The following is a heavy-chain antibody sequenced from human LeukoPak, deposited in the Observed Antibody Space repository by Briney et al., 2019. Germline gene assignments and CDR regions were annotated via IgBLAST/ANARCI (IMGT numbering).Heavy chain of an antibody. V-gene: IGHV4-34*01. CDR3: ARAYGSISLKSLDY. CDR1: GGSFSGYY. Sequence: PSETLSLTCAVYGGSFSGYYWSWIRQPPGKGLEWIGEINHSGSTNYNPSLKSRVTISVDTSKNQFSLKLSSVTAADTAVYYCARAYGSISLKSLDYWGQGTLVTVSS. J-gene: IGHJ4*02. CDR2: INHSGST. D-gene: IGHD2-8*01.